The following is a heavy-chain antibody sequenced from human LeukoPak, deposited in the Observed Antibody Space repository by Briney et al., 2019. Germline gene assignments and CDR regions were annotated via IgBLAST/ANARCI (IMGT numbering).Heavy chain of an antibody. CDR1: GFTFSSYG. D-gene: IGHD6-19*01. CDR3: ARDLHWLAFDF. V-gene: IGHV3-23*01. J-gene: IGHJ4*02. Sequence: QPGGTLRLSCAASGFTFSSYGMSWVRQAPGKGLEWVSAISGSGGSTYYADSVKGRFTISRDNSKNTLYLQMNSLTAEDTATYFCARDLHWLAFDFWGQGSLVTVSS. CDR2: ISGSGGST.